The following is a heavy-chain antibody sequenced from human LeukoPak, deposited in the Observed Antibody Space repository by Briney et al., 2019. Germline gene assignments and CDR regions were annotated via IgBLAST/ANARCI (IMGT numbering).Heavy chain of an antibody. Sequence: SETLSLTCAVYGGSFSGYYWSWIRQPPGKGLEWIGEINHGGSTNYNPSLKSRVTISVDTSKNQFSLKLSSVTAADTAVYYCARGYTRSVLRFLEKGFDPWGQGTLVTVSS. CDR3: ARGYTRSVLRFLEKGFDP. D-gene: IGHD3-3*01. V-gene: IGHV4-34*01. CDR2: INHGGST. J-gene: IGHJ5*02. CDR1: GGSFSGYY.